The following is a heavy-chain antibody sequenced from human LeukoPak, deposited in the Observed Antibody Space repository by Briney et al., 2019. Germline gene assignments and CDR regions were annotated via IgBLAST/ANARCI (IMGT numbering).Heavy chain of an antibody. CDR2: ISWNSGSI. V-gene: IGHV3-9*03. J-gene: IGHJ4*02. CDR1: GFTFDDYA. CDR3: AKDRSGSYPSRGFDY. Sequence: GGSLRLSCAASGFTFDDYAMHWVRQAPGKGLEWVSGISWNSGSIGYADSVKGRFTISRDNAKNSLYLQMNSLRAEDMALYCCAKDRSGSYPSRGFDYWGQGTLVTVSS. D-gene: IGHD1-26*01.